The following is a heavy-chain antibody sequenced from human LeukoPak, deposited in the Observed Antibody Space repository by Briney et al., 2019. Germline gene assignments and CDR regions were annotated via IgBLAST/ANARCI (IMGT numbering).Heavy chain of an antibody. J-gene: IGHJ4*02. CDR1: GVSFSGYY. Sequence: PSETLSLTCAASGVSFSGYYWSWIRQPPGKGLEWIGEINHSGSTNYNASFKSRVTISLDTSKNQFSLKLRSVTAADTAVYYCARHPNYYYGSRSYYSRDYWGQGTLVTVSS. CDR3: ARHPNYYYGSRSYYSRDY. D-gene: IGHD3-10*01. V-gene: IGHV4-34*01. CDR2: INHSGST.